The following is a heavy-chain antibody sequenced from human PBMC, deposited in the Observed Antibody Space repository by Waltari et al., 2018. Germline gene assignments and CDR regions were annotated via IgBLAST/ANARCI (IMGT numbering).Heavy chain of an antibody. CDR1: GFTFSSYG. CDR2: IRYDGSNK. J-gene: IGHJ4*02. CDR3: AKDPLYWGFDY. V-gene: IGHV3-30*02. Sequence: QVQLVESGGGVVQPGGSLRLSCAASGFTFSSYGMHWVRQAPGKGLEWVAFIRYDGSNKYYADSVKGRFTISRDNSKNTLYLQMNSLRAEDTAVYYCAKDPLYWGFDYWGQGTLVTVSS. D-gene: IGHD2-8*02.